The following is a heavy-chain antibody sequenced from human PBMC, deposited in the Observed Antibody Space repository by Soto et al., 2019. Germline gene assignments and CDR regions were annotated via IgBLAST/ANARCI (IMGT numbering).Heavy chain of an antibody. CDR3: ARTPYYDILTGYYYYYCYGMDV. Sequence: PSETLSLTCAVYGGSFSGYYWSWIRQPPGKGLEWIGEINHSGSTNYNPSLKSRVTISVDTSKNQFSLKLSSVTAADTAVYYCARTPYYDILTGYYYYYCYGMDVWGQGTTVTVSS. J-gene: IGHJ6*02. CDR2: INHSGST. V-gene: IGHV4-34*01. CDR1: GGSFSGYY. D-gene: IGHD3-9*01.